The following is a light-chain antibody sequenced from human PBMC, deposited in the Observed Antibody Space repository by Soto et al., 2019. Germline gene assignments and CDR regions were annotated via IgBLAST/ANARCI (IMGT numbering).Light chain of an antibody. CDR1: ISDLGSYDF. Sequence: QSALTQPASVSGSPGQSITISCTGTISDLGSYDFVSWYQQHPGKAPKLIIYEVSYRPSGASNRFSGSKSGNTASLTISGLQADDESDYYCSSYTTSSTFVFGTGTKLTVL. CDR3: SSYTTSSTFV. CDR2: EVS. V-gene: IGLV2-14*01. J-gene: IGLJ1*01.